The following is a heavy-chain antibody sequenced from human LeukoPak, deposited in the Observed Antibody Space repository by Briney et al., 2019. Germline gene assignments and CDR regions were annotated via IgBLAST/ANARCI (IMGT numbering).Heavy chain of an antibody. J-gene: IGHJ4*02. CDR1: GFTFSSYA. V-gene: IGHV3-23*01. Sequence: GGSLRLSCAASGFTFSSYAMSWVRQAPGKGLEWVSATSGSGGSTYYADSVKGRFTISRDNSKNTLYLQMSSLRSEDTAVYYCASSNLRAAAGTGYFDYWGQGTLVTVSS. D-gene: IGHD6-13*01. CDR2: TSGSGGST. CDR3: ASSNLRAAAGTGYFDY.